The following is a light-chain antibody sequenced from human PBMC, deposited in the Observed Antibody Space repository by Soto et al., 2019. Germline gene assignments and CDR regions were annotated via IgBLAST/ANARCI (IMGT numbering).Light chain of an antibody. CDR3: QQYNNWPPLT. V-gene: IGKV3-20*01. Sequence: EIVLTQSPGTLSLSPGERATLSCRASQSVSSSYLAWYQQKPGQAPRLLIYGVSSRATGIPDRFSGSGSGTDFTLTISSLQSEDFAVYYCQQYNNWPPLTFGGGTKVEIK. CDR2: GVS. CDR1: QSVSSSY. J-gene: IGKJ4*01.